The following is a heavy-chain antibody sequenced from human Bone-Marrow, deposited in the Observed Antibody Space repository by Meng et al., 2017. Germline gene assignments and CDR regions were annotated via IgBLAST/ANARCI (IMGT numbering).Heavy chain of an antibody. V-gene: IGHV3-23*01. Sequence: GESLKISCAASGFTFSSYAMSWVRQAPGKGLEWVSVISGSGGSTYYADSVKGRFTISRDNSKNTLYLQMNSLRAEDTAVYYCAKDPHYYGSGSYPIAFDIWGQGTMVTVSS. CDR2: ISGSGGST. D-gene: IGHD3-10*01. CDR3: AKDPHYYGSGSYPIAFDI. CDR1: GFTFSSYA. J-gene: IGHJ3*02.